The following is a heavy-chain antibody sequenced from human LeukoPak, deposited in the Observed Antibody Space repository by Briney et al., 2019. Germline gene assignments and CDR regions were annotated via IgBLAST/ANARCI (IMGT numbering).Heavy chain of an antibody. Sequence: SETLSLTCAVYGGSFSGYYWSWIRQPPGKGLEWIGEINLSGSTNYNPSLKSRVTISVDTSKNQFSLKLSSVTAADTAVYYCARGSSSGWYGEYFDYWGQGTLVTVSS. V-gene: IGHV4-34*01. CDR3: ARGSSSGWYGEYFDY. J-gene: IGHJ4*02. CDR2: INLSGST. CDR1: GGSFSGYY. D-gene: IGHD6-19*01.